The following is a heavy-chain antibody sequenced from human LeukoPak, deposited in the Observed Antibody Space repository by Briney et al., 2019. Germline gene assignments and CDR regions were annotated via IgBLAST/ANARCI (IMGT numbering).Heavy chain of an antibody. Sequence: SETLSLTCTVSGGSISSSSYYWSWIRQPAGKGLEWIGRIYTSGSTNYNPSLKSRVTMSVDTSKNQFSLKLSSVTAADTAVYYCARYTGGYGTFDYWGQGTLVTVSS. D-gene: IGHD5-12*01. J-gene: IGHJ4*02. CDR2: IYTSGST. CDR1: GGSISSSSYY. V-gene: IGHV4-61*02. CDR3: ARYTGGYGTFDY.